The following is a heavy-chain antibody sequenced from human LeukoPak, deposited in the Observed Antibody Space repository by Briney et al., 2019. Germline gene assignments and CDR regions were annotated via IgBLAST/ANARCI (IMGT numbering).Heavy chain of an antibody. CDR1: GFTFSDYY. CDR2: ISSTGSTK. CDR3: ARGRARATPSFDY. V-gene: IGHV3-11*01. J-gene: IGHJ4*02. Sequence: GGSLRLSCAASGFTFSDYYMSWIRQAPGKGLEWVSYISSTGSTKYYADSVKGRFTISRDNAKNSPYLQVNSLAADDTAVYYCARGRARATPSFDYWGQGTLVTVSS.